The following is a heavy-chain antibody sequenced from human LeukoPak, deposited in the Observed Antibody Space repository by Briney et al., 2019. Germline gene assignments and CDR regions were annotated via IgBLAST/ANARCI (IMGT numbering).Heavy chain of an antibody. V-gene: IGHV3-21*01. D-gene: IGHD2-2*01. Sequence: GGSLRLSCAASGFTFSSYSMNWVRQAPGKGLEWVSSISSSSTYIYYADSVKGRFTISRDNAKNSLYLQMNSLRAEDTAVYHCASDYCSSTSCYSSTFDYWGQGTLVTVSS. CDR1: GFTFSSYS. CDR3: ASDYCSSTSCYSSTFDY. J-gene: IGHJ4*02. CDR2: ISSSSTYI.